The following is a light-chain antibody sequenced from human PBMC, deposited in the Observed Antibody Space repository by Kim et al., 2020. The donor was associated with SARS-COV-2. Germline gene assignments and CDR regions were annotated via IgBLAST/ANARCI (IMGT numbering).Light chain of an antibody. CDR3: QQYGSPPLT. CDR2: GAS. J-gene: IGKJ4*01. CDR1: QSVSSSY. V-gene: IGKV3-20*01. Sequence: EIVLTQSPGTLSLSPGERATLSCRASQSVSSSYLAWYQQKPGQAPRLLISGASSSATGIPERFSGSGSGTDFTLTISRLEPEDFAVYYCQQYGSPPLTFGGGTKVDIK.